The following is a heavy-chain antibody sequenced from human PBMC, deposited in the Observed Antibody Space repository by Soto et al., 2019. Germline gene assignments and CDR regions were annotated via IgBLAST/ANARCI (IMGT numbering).Heavy chain of an antibody. CDR2: FFIGGNT. D-gene: IGHD3-9*01. J-gene: IGHJ4*02. Sequence: SETLSLTCTVSGGSISSSTYYWGLMRQPPGKGLEWIASFFIGGNTYYNPSLKSRVTISVDTSKNQFSLQLNSVTAADTAVYYCARAFAIDWYTYYFDYWGQGPLVTVSS. CDR3: ARAFAIDWYTYYFDY. CDR1: GGSISSSTYY. V-gene: IGHV4-39*01.